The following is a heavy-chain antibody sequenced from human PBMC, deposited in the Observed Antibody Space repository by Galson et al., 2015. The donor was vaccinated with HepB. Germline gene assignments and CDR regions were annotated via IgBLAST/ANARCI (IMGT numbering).Heavy chain of an antibody. D-gene: IGHD4-23*01. V-gene: IGHV3-23*01. J-gene: IGHJ6*03. CDR2: ISGSGGST. Sequence: SLRLSCAASGFTFSSYAMSWVRQAPGKGLEWVSAISGSGGSTYYADSVKGRFTISRDNSKNTLYLQMNSLRAEDTAVYYCAKAVDLDSDYGGNSFIMDVWGKGTTVTVSS. CDR1: GFTFSSYA. CDR3: AKAVDLDSDYGGNSFIMDV.